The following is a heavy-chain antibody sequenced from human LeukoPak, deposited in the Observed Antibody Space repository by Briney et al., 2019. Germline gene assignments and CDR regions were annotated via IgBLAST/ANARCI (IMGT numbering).Heavy chain of an antibody. V-gene: IGHV4-30-4*01. CDR1: GGSISSGDYY. Sequence: PSETLSLTCTVSGGSISSGDYYWSWIRQPPGKGLEWIGYIYYSGSTYYNPSLKSRVTISVDTSKNQFSLKLSSVTAADTAVYYCARDCSFRELSYGMDVWGKGTTVTVSS. CDR2: IYYSGST. J-gene: IGHJ6*04. D-gene: IGHD3-10*01. CDR3: ARDCSFRELSYGMDV.